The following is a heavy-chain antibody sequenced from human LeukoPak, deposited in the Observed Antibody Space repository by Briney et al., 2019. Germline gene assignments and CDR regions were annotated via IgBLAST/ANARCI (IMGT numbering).Heavy chain of an antibody. CDR3: ARDRGRYYDSRGFYWGYYFDS. CDR1: GFTFSTYA. CDR2: ISGSGDST. Sequence: GGSLRLSCAASGFTFSTYAVNWVRPAPGKGLEWVSTISGSGDSTYYADSVKGRFTISIDNSKDTLYLQMSSVRVDDTAGYYCARDRGRYYDSRGFYWGYYFDSWGQGILVTVST. D-gene: IGHD3-22*01. V-gene: IGHV3-23*01. J-gene: IGHJ4*02.